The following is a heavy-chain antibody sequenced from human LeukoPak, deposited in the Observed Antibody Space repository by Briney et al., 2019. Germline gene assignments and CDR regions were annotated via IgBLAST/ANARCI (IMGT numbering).Heavy chain of an antibody. J-gene: IGHJ3*02. CDR2: INPNSGGT. V-gene: IGHV1-2*02. CDR3: AREWGRGYSYGYGAFDI. D-gene: IGHD5-18*01. CDR1: GGTVSRYP. Sequence: ASVKVSCKASGGTVSRYPISWVRQAPGQGLEWMGWINPNSGGTNYAQKFQGRVTMTRDTSISTAYMELSRLRSDDTAVYYCAREWGRGYSYGYGAFDIWGQGTMVTVSS.